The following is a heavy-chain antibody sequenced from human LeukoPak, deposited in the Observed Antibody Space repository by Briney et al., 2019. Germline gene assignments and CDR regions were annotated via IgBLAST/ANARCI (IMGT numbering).Heavy chain of an antibody. V-gene: IGHV5-51*01. CDR1: GYSFTSYW. Sequence: GESLKISCKGSGYSFTSYWIGWVRQMPGKGLEWMGTIYPGDSDTRYSPSFQGQVTISADKSICTAYLQWSSLKASDTAVYYCARRSNWNYYYIDYWGQGTLVTVSS. D-gene: IGHD1-7*01. CDR2: IYPGDSDT. J-gene: IGHJ4*02. CDR3: ARRSNWNYYYIDY.